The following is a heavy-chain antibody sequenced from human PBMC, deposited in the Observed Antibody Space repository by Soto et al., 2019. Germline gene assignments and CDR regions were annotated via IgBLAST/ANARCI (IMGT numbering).Heavy chain of an antibody. CDR2: ILGSGRNT. D-gene: IGHD3-10*01. J-gene: IGHJ4*02. CDR3: AGRRGGAYYFDY. Sequence: EVQLLESGGGLVQPGGSLSLSCAASGLTFSDHSMTWVRQAPGKGLEWVSAILGSGRNTYYADSVKGRFTISRDNSRNTLYLQMNSLRVEDTAVYFCAGRRGGAYYFDYWGQGTLVTVSS. V-gene: IGHV3-23*01. CDR1: GLTFSDHS.